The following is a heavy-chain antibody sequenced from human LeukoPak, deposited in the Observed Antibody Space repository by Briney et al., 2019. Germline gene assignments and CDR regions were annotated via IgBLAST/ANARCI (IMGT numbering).Heavy chain of an antibody. D-gene: IGHD2-2*01. CDR3: AREYCRTTSCYHYYYYMDV. J-gene: IGHJ6*03. CDR2: ISSSGSTK. V-gene: IGHV3-48*04. CDR1: GFTFSSYS. Sequence: PGGPLRLSCAASGFTFSSYSMNWVRQAPGKGLEWVSYISSSGSTKYYADSVKGRFTISRDNAKNSLYLQMNSLRAEDTAVYYCAREYCRTTSCYHYYYYMDVWGKGTTVTISS.